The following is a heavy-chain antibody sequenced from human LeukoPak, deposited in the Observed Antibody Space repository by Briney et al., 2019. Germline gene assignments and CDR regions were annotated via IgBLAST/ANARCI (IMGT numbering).Heavy chain of an antibody. V-gene: IGHV3-48*03. CDR2: ISSSGSTM. D-gene: IGHD2-2*02. J-gene: IGHJ4*02. CDR1: GSTFSIYE. CDR3: ATLPIGYCNDTSCYTVDF. Sequence: GGSLRLSCAASGSTFSIYEMNWVRQAPGKGLEWLAYISSSGSTMYSADSVKGRFTISRDNAKKSLYLRMTSLTAEDTAVYYCATLPIGYCNDTSCYTVDFWGLGTLVTVSS.